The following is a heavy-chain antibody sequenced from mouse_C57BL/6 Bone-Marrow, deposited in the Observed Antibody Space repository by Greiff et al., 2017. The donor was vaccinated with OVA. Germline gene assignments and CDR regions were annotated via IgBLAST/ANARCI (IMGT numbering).Heavy chain of an antibody. CDR1: GYTFTSYW. CDR2: IDPSDSYT. J-gene: IGHJ2*01. CDR3: ARERLGYYDYFFDY. Sequence: QVQLQQPGAELVMPGASVKLSCKASGYTFTSYWMHWVKQRPGQGLEWIGEIDPSDSYTNYNQKFKGKSTLTVDKSSSTAYMQLSSLTSGDSAVYYCARERLGYYDYFFDYGGQGTTLTVSA. V-gene: IGHV1-69*01. D-gene: IGHD2-4*01.